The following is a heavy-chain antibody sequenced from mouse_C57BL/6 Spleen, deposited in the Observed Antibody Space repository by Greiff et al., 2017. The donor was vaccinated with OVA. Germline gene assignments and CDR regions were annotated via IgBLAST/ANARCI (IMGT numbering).Heavy chain of an antibody. J-gene: IGHJ2*01. V-gene: IGHV1-62-2*01. CDR1: GYTFTEYT. Sequence: QVQLQQSGAELVKPGASVKLSCKASGYTFTEYTIHWVKQRSGQGLEWIGWFYPGSGSIKYNEKFKDKATLTADKSSSTVYMELSRLTSEDSAVYFCARHESPDYYGSSQYYFDYWGQGTTLTVSS. CDR3: ARHESPDYYGSSQYYFDY. CDR2: FYPGSGSI. D-gene: IGHD1-1*01.